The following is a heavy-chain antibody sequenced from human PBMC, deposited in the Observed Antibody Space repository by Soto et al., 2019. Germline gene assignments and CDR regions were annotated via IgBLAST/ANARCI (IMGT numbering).Heavy chain of an antibody. V-gene: IGHV4-4*07. J-gene: IGHJ4*02. CDR2: IFPNGNT. CDR3: ARQSTGYSVEVDY. D-gene: IGHD6-13*01. Sequence: PSETLSLTCTVSRGYVNTFHWSWVRQPAGKGLEWIGRIFPNGNTAYSPSLKSRVTLSVDTSKNQISLTLTSVTAADMAVYYCARQSTGYSVEVDYWGQGTLVTVSS. CDR1: RGYVNTFH.